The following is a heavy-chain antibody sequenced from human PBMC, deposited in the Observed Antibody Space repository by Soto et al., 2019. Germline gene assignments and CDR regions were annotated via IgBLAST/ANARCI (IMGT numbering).Heavy chain of an antibody. J-gene: IGHJ4*02. CDR2: IYSGADT. V-gene: IGHV3-53*01. Sequence: EVQLVESGGGLIHPGGSLRLSCIVSGFNVNNNYLSWVRQSPGKGLEWVSNIYSGADTYYTDSVKGRFTMSRDNSKNTPYLQMNSLRAEDTAIYYCARGGGNYDWFRYFDSWGQGTLVTVSS. CDR1: GFNVNNNY. D-gene: IGHD3-9*01. CDR3: ARGGGNYDWFRYFDS.